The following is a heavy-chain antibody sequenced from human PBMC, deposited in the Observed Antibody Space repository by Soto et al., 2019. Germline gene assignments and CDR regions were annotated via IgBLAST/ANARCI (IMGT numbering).Heavy chain of an antibody. D-gene: IGHD5-18*01. V-gene: IGHV4-61*01. CDR3: ARYTYGLDY. J-gene: IGHJ4*02. Sequence: QVQLQESGPGLVKPSETLSLTCTVSGGSFSSGYYYWSWIRQPPKKGLEWIGYIYHTGSTNYNPSLKSRVTISADTSKNQFSLKLSSMTAADTAVYYCARYTYGLDYWGQGTLVTVSS. CDR1: GGSFSSGYYY. CDR2: IYHTGST.